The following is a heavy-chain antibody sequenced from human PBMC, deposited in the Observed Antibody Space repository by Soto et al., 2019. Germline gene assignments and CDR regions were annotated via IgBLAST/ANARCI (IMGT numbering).Heavy chain of an antibody. Sequence: ASVKVSCKASGYTFTGYYMHWVRQAPGQGLEWMGWINPNSGGTNYAQKFQGRVTMTRDTSISTAYMELSRLRSDDTAVYYCARDYYDSSDYVFYFDYWGQGTLVTVSS. J-gene: IGHJ4*02. V-gene: IGHV1-2*02. D-gene: IGHD3-22*01. CDR2: INPNSGGT. CDR3: ARDYYDSSDYVFYFDY. CDR1: GYTFTGYY.